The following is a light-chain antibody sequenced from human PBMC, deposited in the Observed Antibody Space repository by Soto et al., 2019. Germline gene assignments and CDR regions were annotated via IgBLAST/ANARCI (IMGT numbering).Light chain of an antibody. CDR1: SNEVGSYNL. Sequence: SALTQPASLSGAPGQSITISCTGTSNEVGSYNLVSWYQQHPGKAPKLMIYEVSKRPSGVSNRFSGSKSGNTASLTISGLQAEDEADYYCCSYAGSSTYVFGTGTKVTVL. V-gene: IGLV2-23*02. CDR2: EVS. J-gene: IGLJ1*01. CDR3: CSYAGSSTYV.